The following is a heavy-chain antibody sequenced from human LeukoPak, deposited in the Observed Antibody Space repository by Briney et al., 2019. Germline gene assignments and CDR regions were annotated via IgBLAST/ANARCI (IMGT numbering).Heavy chain of an antibody. V-gene: IGHV3-23*01. CDR3: AKDVEGYYYYGSGSYADWFDP. CDR1: GFTFSSYA. Sequence: GGSLRLSCAASGFTFSSYAMSWVRQAPGKGLEWVSAISGSGGSTYYADSVKGRFTISRDNSKNTLYLQMNSLRAEDTAVYYCAKDVEGYYYYGSGSYADWFDPWGQGTLVTVSS. CDR2: ISGSGGST. J-gene: IGHJ5*02. D-gene: IGHD3-10*01.